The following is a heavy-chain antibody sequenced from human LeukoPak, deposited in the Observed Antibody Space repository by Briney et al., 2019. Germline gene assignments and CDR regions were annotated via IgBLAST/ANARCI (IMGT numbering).Heavy chain of an antibody. D-gene: IGHD1-1*01. CDR2: ISYSGST. Sequence: SETLSLTCTVSGGSISSYYWSWIRQPPGKGLEWIGYISYSGSTNFNPSLKSRVTISVNTTKNQFSLKLSSVTAADTAVYYCAREGTAGTNLNWFDPWGQGTLVTVSS. J-gene: IGHJ5*02. CDR3: AREGTAGTNLNWFDP. V-gene: IGHV4-59*01. CDR1: GGSISSYY.